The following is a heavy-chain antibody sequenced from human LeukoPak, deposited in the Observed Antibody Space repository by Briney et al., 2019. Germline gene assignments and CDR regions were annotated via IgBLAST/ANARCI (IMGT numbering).Heavy chain of an antibody. D-gene: IGHD6-6*01. CDR3: ARPPYSSSSDYFDY. Sequence: GGSLRLSCAASGFTFSSYSMNWVRQAPGKGLEWVSSISSSSSYIYYADSVKGRFTISRDNAKNSLCLQMNSLRAEDTAVYYCARPPYSSSSDYFDYWGQGTLVTVSS. CDR2: ISSSSSYI. CDR1: GFTFSSYS. V-gene: IGHV3-21*01. J-gene: IGHJ4*02.